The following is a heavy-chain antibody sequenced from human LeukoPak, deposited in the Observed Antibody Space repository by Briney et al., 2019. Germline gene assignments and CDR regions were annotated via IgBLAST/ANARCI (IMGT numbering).Heavy chain of an antibody. D-gene: IGHD6-19*01. V-gene: IGHV4-31*03. CDR1: GGSISSSSYY. Sequence: PSETLSLTCTVSGGSISSSSYYWGWIRQPPGKGLEWIGYIYYSGSTYYNPSLKSRVTISVDTSKNQFSLKLSSVTAADTAVYYCANSLAGAWGSSGLFDPWGQGTLVTVSS. CDR2: IYYSGST. J-gene: IGHJ5*02. CDR3: ANSLAGAWGSSGLFDP.